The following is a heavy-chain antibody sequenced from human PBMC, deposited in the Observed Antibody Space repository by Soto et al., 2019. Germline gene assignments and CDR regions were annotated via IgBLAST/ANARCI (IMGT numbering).Heavy chain of an antibody. Sequence: QVQLVQSGGEVKKPGASVEVSCRTSGYMFTTYGMSWVRQAPGLGLEWMAWISAYNGNKKYAQKFQGRVTMTTDISTSTVSMELRNLTSDDTGTYFCARTGGGMAARPLEYWGQGTLVTVSS. D-gene: IGHD6-6*01. J-gene: IGHJ4*02. V-gene: IGHV1-18*04. CDR3: ARTGGGMAARPLEY. CDR1: GYMFTTYG. CDR2: ISAYNGNK.